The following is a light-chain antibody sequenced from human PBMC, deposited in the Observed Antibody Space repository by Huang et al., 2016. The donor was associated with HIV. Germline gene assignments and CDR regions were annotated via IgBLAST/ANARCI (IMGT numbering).Light chain of an antibody. V-gene: IGKV3D-20*01. CDR1: QSITNFN. CDR3: QHYGSSPYT. J-gene: IGKJ2*01. CDR2: DAS. Sequence: EIVLTQSPATLSLSPGERATLSCGASQSITNFNLAWYQQKRGLAPRLLIYDASNRASGSPPRFSGSGSGTDFTLTITRLEPEDVGIYYCQHYGSSPYTFGQGTKVEIK.